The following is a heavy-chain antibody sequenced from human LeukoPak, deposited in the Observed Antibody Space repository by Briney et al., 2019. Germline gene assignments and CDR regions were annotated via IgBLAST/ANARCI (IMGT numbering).Heavy chain of an antibody. CDR2: TNHSGST. V-gene: IGHV4-34*01. Sequence: SETLSLPCAVYGGSFSGYYWSWIRQPPGKGLEWIGETNHSGSTNYNPSLKSRVTISVDTSKNQFSLKLSSVTAADTAVYYCARGAERYSSITNWFDPWGQGTLVSVSS. CDR3: ARGAERYSSITNWFDP. CDR1: GGSFSGYY. J-gene: IGHJ5*02. D-gene: IGHD6-13*01.